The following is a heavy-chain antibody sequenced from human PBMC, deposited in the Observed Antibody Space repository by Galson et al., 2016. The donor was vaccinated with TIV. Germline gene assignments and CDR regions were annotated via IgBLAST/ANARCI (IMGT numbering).Heavy chain of an antibody. CDR2: ISGGGDIT. Sequence: SLRLSCAASGFRFRSYAMTWVRQAPGKGLEWVSSISGGGDITYYADSVKGRFTISRDNAKNTLYLQMNSLSADDTAVYYCARGALDTDREYYYYYGLDVWGQGTTVTVPS. CDR3: ARGALDTDREYYYYYGLDV. D-gene: IGHD5-18*01. CDR1: GFRFRSYA. J-gene: IGHJ6*02. V-gene: IGHV3-23*01.